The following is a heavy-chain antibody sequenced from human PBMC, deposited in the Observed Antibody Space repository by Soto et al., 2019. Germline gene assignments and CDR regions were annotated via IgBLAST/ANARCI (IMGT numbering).Heavy chain of an antibody. CDR2: INDSGGT. CDR3: ERGRKAYSSSWYVD. CDR1: GGFFSGYC. V-gene: IGHV4-34*01. D-gene: IGHD6-13*01. Sequence: QVQLQQWGAGLLKPSETLSLNCAVYGGFFSGYCWSWIRQHPGKALEWIGEINDSGGTNYKPSLKSRVSISVDTSKNQFSLNLSSVTAADTAVYHCERGRKAYSSSWYVDWGQGTLVPVSS. J-gene: IGHJ4*02.